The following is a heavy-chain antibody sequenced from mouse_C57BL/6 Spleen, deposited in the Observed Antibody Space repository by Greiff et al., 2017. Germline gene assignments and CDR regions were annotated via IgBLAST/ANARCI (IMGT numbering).Heavy chain of an antibody. J-gene: IGHJ3*01. CDR3: ARGLRGWFAY. CDR1: GYSITSGYD. CDR2: ISYSGST. D-gene: IGHD2-4*01. Sequence: EVQRVESGPGMVKPSQSLSLTCTVTGYSITSGYDWHWIRHFPGNKLEWMGYISYSGSTNYNPSLKSRISITHDTSKNHFFLKLNSVTTEDTATYYCARGLRGWFAYWGQGTLVTVSA. V-gene: IGHV3-1*01.